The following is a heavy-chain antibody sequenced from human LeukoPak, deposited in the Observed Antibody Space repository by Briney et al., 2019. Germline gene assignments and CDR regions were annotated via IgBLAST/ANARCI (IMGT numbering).Heavy chain of an antibody. CDR2: ISSSGTTI. Sequence: GGSLRLSCATSRFTFSDYYMTWIRQAPGKRLEWVSYISSSGTTIYYADSVKGRFTISRDNAKNSLYLQMNSLRAEDTAVYYCARVPRRSIAAAGTPLAWAEPSYFDYWGQGTLVTVSS. CDR1: RFTFSDYY. CDR3: ARVPRRSIAAAGTPLAWAEPSYFDY. V-gene: IGHV3-11*04. D-gene: IGHD6-13*01. J-gene: IGHJ4*02.